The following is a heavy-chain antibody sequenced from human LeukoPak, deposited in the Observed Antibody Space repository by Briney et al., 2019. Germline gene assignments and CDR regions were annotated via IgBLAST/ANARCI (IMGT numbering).Heavy chain of an antibody. J-gene: IGHJ4*02. Sequence: ASVKVSCKASGYTFTGYYMHWVRQAPGQGLEWMGWINPNSGGTNYAQKFQGRVTMTRDTSISTAYMELSRLRSDDTAVYYCASGPYDYGGYGSFDYWGQGTLVTVSS. CDR3: ASGPYDYGGYGSFDY. V-gene: IGHV1-2*02. D-gene: IGHD4-17*01. CDR1: GYTFTGYY. CDR2: INPNSGGT.